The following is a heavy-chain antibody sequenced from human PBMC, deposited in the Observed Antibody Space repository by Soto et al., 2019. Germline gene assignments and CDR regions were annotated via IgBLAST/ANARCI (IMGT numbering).Heavy chain of an antibody. CDR3: ARGPGSSWYWFDP. J-gene: IGHJ5*02. CDR1: GFTFSDYY. V-gene: IGHV3-11*01. CDR2: ISSTSGTI. D-gene: IGHD6-13*01. Sequence: GGSLRLSCAASGFTFSDYYMTWIRQAPGKGLEWISYISSTSGTIYYADSVKGRFTISRDNAKKSLYLEMNSLRADDTAVYYCARGPGSSWYWFDPWGQGTLVTVSS.